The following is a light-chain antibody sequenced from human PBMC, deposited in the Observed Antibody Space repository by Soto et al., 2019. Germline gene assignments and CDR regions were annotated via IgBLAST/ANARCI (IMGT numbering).Light chain of an antibody. CDR3: QQYDNYKPLT. CDR1: QGISSW. V-gene: IGKV1-12*01. CDR2: AAS. J-gene: IGKJ4*01. Sequence: DIQMTQSPSSVSASVGDRVTITCRASQGISSWLAWYQQKPGKPPKLLIYAASILQSGVPPRFSGSGSGTDFTLTISSLQPEDFATYYCQQYDNYKPLTFGGGTKVDIK.